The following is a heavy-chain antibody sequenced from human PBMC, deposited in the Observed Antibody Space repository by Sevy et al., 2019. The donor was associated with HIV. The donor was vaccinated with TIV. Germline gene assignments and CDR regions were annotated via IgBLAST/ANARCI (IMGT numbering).Heavy chain of an antibody. D-gene: IGHD3-10*01. CDR2: ISSSSSYI. CDR3: ARGSYGSGSYSNY. CDR1: GFTFSSYS. V-gene: IGHV3-21*01. J-gene: IGHJ4*02. Sequence: GGSLRLSCAASGFTFSSYSMNWVRQAPGKGLEWVSSISSSSSYIYYADSVKGRFTISRDNAKSSLYLQMNSLRAEDTAVYYCARGSYGSGSYSNYWGQGTLVTVSS.